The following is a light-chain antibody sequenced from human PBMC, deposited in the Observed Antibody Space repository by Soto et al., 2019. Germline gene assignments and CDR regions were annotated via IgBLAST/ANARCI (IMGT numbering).Light chain of an antibody. CDR2: GAS. CDR3: QQYCSSPFT. V-gene: IGKV3-20*01. CDR1: QSVSSSS. Sequence: EIVLTQSPGTLSLSPGERATLSCRASQSVSSSSLAWYQQKPGQAPRLLIYGASSRTTGIPDRFSGSGSGTDFTLTISRLEPEDFAVYYCQQYCSSPFTFGGGTKVEIK. J-gene: IGKJ4*01.